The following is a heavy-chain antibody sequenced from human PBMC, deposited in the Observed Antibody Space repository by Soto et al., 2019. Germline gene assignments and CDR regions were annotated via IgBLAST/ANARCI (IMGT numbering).Heavy chain of an antibody. J-gene: IGHJ6*02. CDR3: ARDLGWKDLLNTYYYGMDV. V-gene: IGHV3-53*02. CDR1: GFSVSDSS. D-gene: IGHD1-1*01. CDR2: FYRGGST. Sequence: EVQLVETGGGLIQPGGSLRLSCAVSGFSVSDSSMSWVRQAPGKGLEWVSVFYRGGSTDYADSVKGRGTVSRDTFKNTLFLHMDSLTAEDTAVYFCARDLGWKDLLNTYYYGMDVWGQGTTVTVS.